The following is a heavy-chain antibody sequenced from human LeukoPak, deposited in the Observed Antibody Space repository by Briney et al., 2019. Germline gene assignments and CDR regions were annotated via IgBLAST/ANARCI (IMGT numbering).Heavy chain of an antibody. J-gene: IGHJ4*02. V-gene: IGHV3-21*01. CDR2: ISSSSSYI. CDR1: GFTFISYT. Sequence: GGSLRLSCAASGFTFISYTMNWVCQAPGKGLEWVSSISSSSSYIYYADSVKGRFTISRDNAKNSLYLQMNSLRAEDTAVYYCARVGILAGSKYFDYWGQGTLVTVSS. CDR3: ARVGILAGSKYFDY. D-gene: IGHD3-10*01.